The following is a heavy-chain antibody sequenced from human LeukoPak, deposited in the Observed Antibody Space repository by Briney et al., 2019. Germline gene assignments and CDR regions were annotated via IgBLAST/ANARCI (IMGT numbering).Heavy chain of an antibody. D-gene: IGHD2-15*01. CDR1: GFTFGSYA. CDR2: MFGRGGSS. J-gene: IGHJ4*02. CDR3: AKTTTGYSSGRYPAWPIDY. Sequence: PGGSLRLSCAASGFTFGSYAVAWVRQAPGKGLEWVSGMFGRGGSSHYADSVKGRFTISRDNSKNTVYLQMDSLRAEDTATYYCAKTTTGYSSGRYPAWPIDYWGQGTLVTVSS. V-gene: IGHV3-23*01.